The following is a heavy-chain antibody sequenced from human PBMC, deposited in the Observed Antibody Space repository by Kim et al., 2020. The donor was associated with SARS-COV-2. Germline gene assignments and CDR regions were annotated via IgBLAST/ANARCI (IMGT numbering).Heavy chain of an antibody. V-gene: IGHV5-51*01. D-gene: IGHD1-26*01. J-gene: IGHJ4*02. CDR3: ARHAAGATPLDY. Sequence: RYTPSLQGQVSISADKSINTAYLQWSSLKASDTAMYYCARHAAGATPLDYWGQGTLVTVSP.